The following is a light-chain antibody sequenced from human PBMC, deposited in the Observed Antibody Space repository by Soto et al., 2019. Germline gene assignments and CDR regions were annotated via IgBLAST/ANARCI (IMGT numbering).Light chain of an antibody. V-gene: IGLV2-11*01. CDR3: CSYAGSPYV. Sequence: QSAPTQPRSVSGSPGQSVTISCTVTSSDVGEYDYVSWYQQHPGKAPKLMIFDVSERPSGVPDRFSGSKTGNTASLTISGHQAEDEAYYYCCSYAGSPYVLGTGTKVTVL. CDR1: SSDVGEYDY. CDR2: DVS. J-gene: IGLJ1*01.